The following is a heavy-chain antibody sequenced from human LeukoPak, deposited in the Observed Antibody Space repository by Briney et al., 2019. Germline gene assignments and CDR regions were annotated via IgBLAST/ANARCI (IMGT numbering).Heavy chain of an antibody. CDR1: GGSISSYY. D-gene: IGHD6-6*01. V-gene: IGHV4-59*01. Sequence: PSETLSLTCTVSGGSISSYYCNWIRQPPGKGLEWIGYIYNSGSTNYNSSLKSRATISLDTSKNQFSLKLTSVTAADTAMYYCLARPVSAPGFFDYWGQGTLVTVSS. J-gene: IGHJ4*02. CDR3: LARPVSAPGFFDY. CDR2: IYNSGST.